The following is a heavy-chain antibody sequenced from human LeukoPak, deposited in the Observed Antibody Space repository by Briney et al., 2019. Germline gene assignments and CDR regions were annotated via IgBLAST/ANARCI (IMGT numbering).Heavy chain of an antibody. J-gene: IGHJ2*01. D-gene: IGHD1-26*01. CDR3: AREASEGYFDL. CDR2: IYHSGST. CDR1: GGSISSGGYS. Sequence: SETLSLTCAVFGGSISSGGYSWSWIRQPPGKGLEWIGYIYHSGSTYYNPSLKSRVTISVDRSKNQFSLKLSSVTAADTAVYYCAREASEGYFDLWGRGTLVTVSS. V-gene: IGHV4-30-2*01.